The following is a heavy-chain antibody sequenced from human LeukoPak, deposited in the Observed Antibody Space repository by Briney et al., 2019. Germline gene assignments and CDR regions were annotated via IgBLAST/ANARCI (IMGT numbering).Heavy chain of an antibody. V-gene: IGHV3-48*04. CDR2: ISSSSSNTI. Sequence: PGGSLRLSCVASGFTFGSYSMNWVRQAPGKGLEWVSYISSSSSNTIYYADSVKGRFTISRDNAKNSLYLQMNSLRAEDTAVYYYARDYGWLQTLVDPWGQGTLVTVSS. J-gene: IGHJ5*02. CDR1: GFTFGSYS. D-gene: IGHD5-24*01. CDR3: ARDYGWLQTLVDP.